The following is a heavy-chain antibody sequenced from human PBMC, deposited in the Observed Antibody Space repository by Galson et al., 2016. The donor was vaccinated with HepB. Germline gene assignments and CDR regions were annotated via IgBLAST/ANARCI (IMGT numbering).Heavy chain of an antibody. CDR2: ISGSGDET. V-gene: IGHV3-23*01. D-gene: IGHD4-17*01. CDR1: GFTFSSYA. J-gene: IGHJ2*01. Sequence: SLRLSCAASGFTFSSYAMTWVRQAPGKGLDWVPTISGSGDETNYADSVKGRFTFSRDNSKNTLYLQMTSLRAEDTAVYYCASGTAVTTSNSFWYFDLWGRGTLVTVSS. CDR3: ASGTAVTTSNSFWYFDL.